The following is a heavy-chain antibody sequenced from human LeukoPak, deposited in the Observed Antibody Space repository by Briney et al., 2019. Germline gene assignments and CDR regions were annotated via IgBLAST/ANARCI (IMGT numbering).Heavy chain of an antibody. D-gene: IGHD2-2*01. Sequence: GGSLRLSCAASGFTFSSYSMNWVRQAPGKGLEWVSSVSSSSSYIYYADSVKGRFTISRDNAKNSLYLQMNSLRAEGTAVYYCAVNYCSSTSCYVDAFDIWGQGTMVTVSS. CDR2: VSSSSSYI. CDR1: GFTFSSYS. J-gene: IGHJ3*02. V-gene: IGHV3-21*01. CDR3: AVNYCSSTSCYVDAFDI.